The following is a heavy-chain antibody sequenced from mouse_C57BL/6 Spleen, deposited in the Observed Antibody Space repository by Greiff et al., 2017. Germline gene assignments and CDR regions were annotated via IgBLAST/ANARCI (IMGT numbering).Heavy chain of an antibody. D-gene: IGHD1-1*01. CDR1: GYTFTDYE. CDR3: TRCYYGSSPFAY. J-gene: IGHJ3*01. V-gene: IGHV1-15*01. CDR2: IDPETGGT. Sequence: VKLMESGAELVRPGASVTLSCKASGYTFTDYEMHWVKQTPVHGLEWIGAIDPETGGTAYNQKFKGKAILTADKSSSAAYMELRSLTSESSAVYYCTRCYYGSSPFAYWGQGTLVTVSA.